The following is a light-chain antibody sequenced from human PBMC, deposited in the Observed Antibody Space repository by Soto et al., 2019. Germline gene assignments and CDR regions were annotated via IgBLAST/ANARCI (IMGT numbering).Light chain of an antibody. CDR1: SNDVGGNNDY. Sequence: QSVLTQPPSASGSPGQSVTISCTGSSNDVGGNNDYVSWYQQHPGKAPKLLIYAVSKRPSGVSERFSGSKSGNTASLTVSGLQAEDEADDYCIAYAGNDKFGFGSGTRSPS. V-gene: IGLV2-8*01. CDR2: AVS. J-gene: IGLJ1*01. CDR3: IAYAGNDKFG.